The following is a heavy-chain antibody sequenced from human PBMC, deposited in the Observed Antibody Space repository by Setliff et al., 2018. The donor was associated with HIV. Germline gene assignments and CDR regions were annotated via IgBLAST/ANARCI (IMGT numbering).Heavy chain of an antibody. CDR2: IYYSGTT. J-gene: IGHJ6*03. Sequence: PSETLSLTCTVSGGSISSSSYYWGWIRQPPGKGLEWIGFIYYSGTTYYNPSLKSRLTMSVEMSKNQFSLNLSSVSAADTAVYYCARVGRTVTKLRENYFDGSGQSDYYYYMDVWAKGTTVTVSS. D-gene: IGHD3-22*01. CDR3: ARVGRTVTKLRENYFDGSGQSDYYYYMDV. V-gene: IGHV4-39*07. CDR1: GGSISSSSYY.